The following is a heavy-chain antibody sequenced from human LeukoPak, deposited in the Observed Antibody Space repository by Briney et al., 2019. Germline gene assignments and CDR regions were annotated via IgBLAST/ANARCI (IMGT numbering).Heavy chain of an antibody. Sequence: SETLSPTCTVSGYSISSGYYWGWIRQPPGKGLEWIGSIYHSGSTYYNPSLKSRVTISVDTSKNQFSLKLRSVTAADTAVYYCARVTGYMIEDYFDYWGQGILVTVSS. D-gene: IGHD3-9*01. CDR2: IYHSGST. CDR1: GYSISSGYY. V-gene: IGHV4-38-2*02. J-gene: IGHJ4*02. CDR3: ARVTGYMIEDYFDY.